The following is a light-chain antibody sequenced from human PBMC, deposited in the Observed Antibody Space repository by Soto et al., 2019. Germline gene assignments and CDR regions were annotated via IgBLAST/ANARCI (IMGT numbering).Light chain of an antibody. CDR1: QSVSSN. CDR3: QQYKNWPPLT. J-gene: IGKJ4*01. Sequence: EIVMTQSPPTLSVSPGERVTLSCRASQSVSSNLAWYQQKPGQAPRLLIYGAPTRATGIPARFSGSGSGTEFTLTISSLQSEDFAVYHCQQYKNWPPLTFGGGTKVEIK. V-gene: IGKV3-15*01. CDR2: GAP.